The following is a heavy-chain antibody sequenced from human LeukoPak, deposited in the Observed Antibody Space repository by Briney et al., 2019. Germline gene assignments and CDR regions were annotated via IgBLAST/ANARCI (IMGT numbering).Heavy chain of an antibody. V-gene: IGHV3-11*01. D-gene: IGHD2-21*01. CDR2: ISSISSTI. CDR1: GFTFSDYY. CDR3: ATDPRLLIY. J-gene: IGHJ4*01. Sequence: GGSLRLSCVASGFTFSDYYMSWIRQAPGKGLEWVSSISSISSTIYYADSVKGRFTISRDNAKNSLFLQMNGLRPEDTALYYCATDPRLLIYWGHGTLVTVSS.